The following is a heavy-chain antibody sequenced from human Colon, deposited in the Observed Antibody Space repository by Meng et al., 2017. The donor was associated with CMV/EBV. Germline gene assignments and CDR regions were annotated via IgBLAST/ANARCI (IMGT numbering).Heavy chain of an antibody. J-gene: IGHJ4*02. V-gene: IGHV3-66*01. CDR1: GISVSDNY. CDR2: IRSGGAT. D-gene: IGHD4-11*01. Sequence: VGAGVGVLPPGVSLTLLCAARGISVSDNYSSWVRQPPGKGLEWVSVIRSGGATYYAGSVKGRFIISRDNSKNTVYLQMNSLRVEDTAVYHCARDPGYSSSLTYDYWGQGTLVTVSS. CDR3: ARDPGYSSSLTYDY.